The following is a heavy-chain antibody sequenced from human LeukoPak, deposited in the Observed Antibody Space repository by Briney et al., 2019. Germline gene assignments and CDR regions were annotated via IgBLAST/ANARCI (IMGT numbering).Heavy chain of an antibody. V-gene: IGHV3-53*05. CDR2: IYSGGST. CDR1: GFTVSSNY. D-gene: IGHD3-10*01. CDR3: ARGAEIVTMVRGVDNWFDP. Sequence: GGSLRLSCAASGFTVSSNYMSWVRQAPGKGLEWVSVIYSGGSTYYADSVKGRFTISRDNSKNTLYLQMNSLRAEDTAVYYCARGAEIVTMVRGVDNWFDPWGQGTLVTVSS. J-gene: IGHJ5*02.